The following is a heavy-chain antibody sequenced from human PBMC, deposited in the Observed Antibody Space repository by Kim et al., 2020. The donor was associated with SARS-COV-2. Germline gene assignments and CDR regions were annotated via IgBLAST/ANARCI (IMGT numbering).Heavy chain of an antibody. CDR2: IYYSGST. CDR3: ARNYYYDSSGYSELDAFDI. V-gene: IGHV4-59*01. CDR1: GGSISSYY. D-gene: IGHD3-22*01. Sequence: SETLSLTCTVSGGSISSYYWSWIRQPPGKGLEWIGYIYYSGSTNYNPSLKSRVTISVDTSKNQFSLKLSSVTAADTAVYYCARNYYYDSSGYSELDAFDIWGQGTMVTVSS. J-gene: IGHJ3*02.